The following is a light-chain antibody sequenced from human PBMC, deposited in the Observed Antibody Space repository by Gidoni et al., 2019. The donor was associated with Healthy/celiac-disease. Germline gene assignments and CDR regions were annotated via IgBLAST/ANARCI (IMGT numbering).Light chain of an antibody. CDR3: QQYNSYWT. CDR2: DAH. V-gene: IGKV1-5*01. Sequence: GYRVTITCRASQSISSWLAWYQQKPEKATKLLIYDAHSCESGVQTRFCGSGSGKEFTLTISSLQPDDFATYYCQQYNSYWTFGQXTKVEIK. J-gene: IGKJ1*01. CDR1: QSISSW.